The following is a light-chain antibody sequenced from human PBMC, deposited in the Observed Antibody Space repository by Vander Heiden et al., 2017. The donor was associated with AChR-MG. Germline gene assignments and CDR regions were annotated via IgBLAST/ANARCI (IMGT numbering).Light chain of an antibody. Sequence: QSVLTQPPSASGTPGQRVTISCSGSSSNIGSNTLNWYQQPPGTAPKLLIYRNNQRPSGVPDRLSGSKSGTSASLAISGLQSEDEADYYCAAWDDSLNGVVFGGGTKLTVL. V-gene: IGLV1-44*01. CDR3: AAWDDSLNGVV. CDR1: SSNIGSNT. J-gene: IGLJ2*01. CDR2: RNN.